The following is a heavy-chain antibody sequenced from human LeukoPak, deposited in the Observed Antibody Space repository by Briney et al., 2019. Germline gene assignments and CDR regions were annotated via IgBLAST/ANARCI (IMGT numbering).Heavy chain of an antibody. D-gene: IGHD3-10*01. CDR2: IIPILGIA. CDR1: GGTFSSYA. V-gene: IGHV1-69*04. CDR3: ARAPRLGDQWWFDP. Sequence: ASVKVSCKASGGTFSSYAISWVRQAPGQGLEWMGRIIPILGIANYAQKFQGRVTITADKSTSTAYMELSSLRSEDTAVYYCARAPRLGDQWWFDPWGQGTLVTVSS. J-gene: IGHJ5*02.